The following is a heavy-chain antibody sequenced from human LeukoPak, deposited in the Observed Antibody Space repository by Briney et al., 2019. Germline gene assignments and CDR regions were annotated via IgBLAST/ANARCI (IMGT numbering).Heavy chain of an antibody. Sequence: SQTLSLTCTVSGGSISSGDYYWSWIRQPPGKGLEWIGYIYYSGSTYYNPSLKSRVTISVDTSKNQFSLKLSSVTAADTAVYYCARARIPALWDLVEGSVWFDPWGQGTLVTVSS. CDR3: ARARIPALWDLVEGSVWFDP. V-gene: IGHV4-30-4*08. CDR1: GGSISSGDYY. D-gene: IGHD2/OR15-2a*01. J-gene: IGHJ5*02. CDR2: IYYSGST.